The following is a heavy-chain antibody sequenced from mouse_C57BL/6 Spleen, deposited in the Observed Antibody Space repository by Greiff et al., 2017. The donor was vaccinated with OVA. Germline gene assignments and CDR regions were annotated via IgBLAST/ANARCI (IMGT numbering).Heavy chain of an antibody. CDR2: IYPGDGDT. CDR3: ARDLPKAMDY. J-gene: IGHJ4*01. V-gene: IGHV1-80*01. Sequence: VKLMESGAELVKPGASVKISCKASGYAFSSYWMNWVKQRPGKGLEWIGQIYPGDGDTNYNGKFKGKATLTADKSSSTAYMQLSSLTSEDSAVYFCARDLPKAMDYWGQGTSVTVSS. CDR1: GYAFSSYW.